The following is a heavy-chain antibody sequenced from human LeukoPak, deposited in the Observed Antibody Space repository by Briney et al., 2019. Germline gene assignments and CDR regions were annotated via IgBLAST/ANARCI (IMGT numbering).Heavy chain of an antibody. CDR3: ARSHLLWFGEKGFDY. CDR1: GFTFSSYW. CDR2: IKQDGSEK. J-gene: IGHJ4*02. Sequence: PGGSQRLSCAASGFTFSSYWMSWVRQAPGKGLEWVANIKQDGSEKYYVDSVKGRFTISRDNAKNSLYLQMNSLRAEDTAVYYCARSHLLWFGEKGFDYWGQGTLVTVSS. D-gene: IGHD3-10*01. V-gene: IGHV3-7*01.